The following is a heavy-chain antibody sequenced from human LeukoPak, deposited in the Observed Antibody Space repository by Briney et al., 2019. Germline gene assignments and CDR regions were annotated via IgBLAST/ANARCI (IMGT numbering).Heavy chain of an antibody. D-gene: IGHD1-7*01. V-gene: IGHV3-74*01. CDR2: INSDGSST. Sequence: GGSLRLSCAASRFTLSTYWMSWVRQAPGKGLVWVSRINSDGSSTSYADSVKGRFTISRDSAKNTLYLEMNSLRAEDTAVYYCARYNWNSAPFDYWGQGTLVTVSS. CDR3: ARYNWNSAPFDY. J-gene: IGHJ4*02. CDR1: RFTLSTYW.